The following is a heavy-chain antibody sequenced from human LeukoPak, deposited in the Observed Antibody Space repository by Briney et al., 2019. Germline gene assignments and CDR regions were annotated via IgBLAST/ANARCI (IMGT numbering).Heavy chain of an antibody. Sequence: VASVKVSCKASGGTFSSYAISWVRQAPGQGLEWMGGIIPIFGTANYAQKFQGRVTITADESTSTAYMELSSLRSEDTAVYYCAREDGYSGSYYSPYYFDYWGQGTLVTVSS. CDR3: AREDGYSGSYYSPYYFDY. CDR1: GGTFSSYA. CDR2: IIPIFGTA. V-gene: IGHV1-69*13. J-gene: IGHJ4*02. D-gene: IGHD1-26*01.